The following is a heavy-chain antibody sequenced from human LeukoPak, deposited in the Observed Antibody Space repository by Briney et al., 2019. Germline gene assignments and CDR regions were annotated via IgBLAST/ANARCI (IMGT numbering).Heavy chain of an antibody. CDR3: TRVGYIDEGIDY. CDR2: IKQDGSKK. Sequence: GGSLRLSCVASGFPFSSYWMTWVRQAPGKGLEWVANIKQDGSKKSYVDAVKGLFTISRDNAKNSLYLQMNSLRAEDTAIYYCTRVGYIDEGIDYWGQGTLVTVSS. CDR1: GFPFSSYW. J-gene: IGHJ4*02. D-gene: IGHD5-24*01. V-gene: IGHV3-7*04.